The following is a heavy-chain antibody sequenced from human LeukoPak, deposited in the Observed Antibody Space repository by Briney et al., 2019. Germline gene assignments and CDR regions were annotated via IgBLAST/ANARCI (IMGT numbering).Heavy chain of an antibody. CDR1: EFTFSSYG. D-gene: IGHD3-22*01. CDR2: IKQDGSEK. Sequence: GGSLRLSCAASEFTFSSYGMHWVRQAPGKGLEWVANIKQDGSEKYYVDSVKGRFTISRDNAKNSLYLQMNSLRAEDTAVYYCARQVYYDSYNDYWGQGTLVTVSS. V-gene: IGHV3-7*01. J-gene: IGHJ4*02. CDR3: ARQVYYDSYNDY.